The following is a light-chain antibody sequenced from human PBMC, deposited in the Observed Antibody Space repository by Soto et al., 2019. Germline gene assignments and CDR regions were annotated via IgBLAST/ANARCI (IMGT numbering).Light chain of an antibody. CDR1: QGIRSY. CDR2: SAS. V-gene: IGKV1-27*01. Sequence: EIQLTQSPSSLSASVGDRVTITCRVSQGIRSYLNWYRQKPGKGPKLLIYSASNLKSGVPSRFSGGGSGTYVSLTISSLQPEDVATYYEQQPYNASPITFGRGTRLEIK. CDR3: QQPYNASPIT. J-gene: IGKJ5*01.